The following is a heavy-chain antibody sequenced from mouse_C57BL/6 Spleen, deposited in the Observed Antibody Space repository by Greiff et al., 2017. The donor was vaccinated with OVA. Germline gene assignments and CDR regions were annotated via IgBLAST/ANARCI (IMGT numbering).Heavy chain of an antibody. CDR1: GYTFTSYW. D-gene: IGHD1-1*01. J-gene: IGHJ4*01. Sequence: QVQLQQPGAELVKPGASVKLSCKASGYTFTSYWMHWVKQRPGQGLEWIGMIHPNSGSTNYNEKFKSKATLTVDKSSSTAYMQLSSLTSEDSAAYYCARTSYYGSSGYAMDYWGQGTSVTVSS. V-gene: IGHV1-64*01. CDR3: ARTSYYGSSGYAMDY. CDR2: IHPNSGST.